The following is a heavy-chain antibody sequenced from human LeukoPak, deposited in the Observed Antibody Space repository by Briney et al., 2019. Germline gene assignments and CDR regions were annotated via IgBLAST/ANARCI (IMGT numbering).Heavy chain of an antibody. D-gene: IGHD2-15*01. Sequence: GGSLRLSCAASGFTVSSNYMSWVRQAPGKGLEWVSVIYSGGSTYYADSVKGRFTISRDNSKNTLYLQMNSLRAEDTAVYYCAKVDIVVVVAATPLDYWGQGTLVTVSS. J-gene: IGHJ4*02. V-gene: IGHV3-53*01. CDR2: IYSGGST. CDR3: AKVDIVVVVAATPLDY. CDR1: GFTVSSNY.